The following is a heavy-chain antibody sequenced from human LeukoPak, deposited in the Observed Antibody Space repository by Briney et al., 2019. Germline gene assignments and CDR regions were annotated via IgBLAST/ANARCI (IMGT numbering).Heavy chain of an antibody. CDR1: GGSISSGSDY. V-gene: IGHV4-61*02. CDR3: ASLRILTGYPIDYFDC. Sequence: SETLSLTCTVSGGSISSGSDYWSWIRQSAGKGLEWIGRIYASGITDYNPSLKSRVTISVDTSKNQFSLNLSSVTAADTAVYYCASLRILTGYPIDYFDCWGQGTLVTVSS. J-gene: IGHJ4*02. CDR2: IYASGIT. D-gene: IGHD3-9*01.